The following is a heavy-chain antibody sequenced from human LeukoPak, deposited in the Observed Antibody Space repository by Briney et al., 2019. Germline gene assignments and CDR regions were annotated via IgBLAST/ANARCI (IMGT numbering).Heavy chain of an antibody. CDR2: ISSSSSYI. CDR1: GFSFSSYT. V-gene: IGHV3-21*01. D-gene: IGHD2-15*01. J-gene: IGHJ2*01. CDR3: ARDGRRRDYCDSGSCYWYFDL. Sequence: GGSLRLSCAVSGFSFSSYTMNWVRRAPGKGLEWVSSISSSSSYIYYADSLKGRFTISRDNAKNSLYLQMNSLRAEDTAVYYCARDGRRRDYCDSGSCYWYFDLWGRGTLVTVSS.